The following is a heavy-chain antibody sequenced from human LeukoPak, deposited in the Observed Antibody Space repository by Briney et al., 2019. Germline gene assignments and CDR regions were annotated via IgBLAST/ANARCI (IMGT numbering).Heavy chain of an antibody. Sequence: GGSLRLSCAASGFTVSSNYMSWVRQAPGKGLEWVSVIYSGGSTYYADSVKGRFTISRDNSKNTLYLQMNSLRAEDTAVYYCARDSEYQLLRDYGMDVWAKGPRSPSP. CDR1: GFTVSSNY. CDR2: IYSGGST. CDR3: ARDSEYQLLRDYGMDV. V-gene: IGHV3-53*01. J-gene: IGHJ6*02. D-gene: IGHD2-2*01.